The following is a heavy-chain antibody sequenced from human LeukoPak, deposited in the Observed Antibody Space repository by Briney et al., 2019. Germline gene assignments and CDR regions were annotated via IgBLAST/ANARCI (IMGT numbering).Heavy chain of an antibody. Sequence: GRSRRLSCAASGFTFSSYGMHWFRQAPGKGLDGVAVISYDGSNKYYADSVKGRFTIDRENSKNTLYLQMNSMRAEYTAVYYCANARKYWDSSGYSGFDYWGQGTLVTVYS. J-gene: IGHJ4*02. D-gene: IGHD3-22*01. CDR1: GFTFSSYG. V-gene: IGHV3-30*18. CDR2: ISYDGSNK. CDR3: ANARKYWDSSGYSGFDY.